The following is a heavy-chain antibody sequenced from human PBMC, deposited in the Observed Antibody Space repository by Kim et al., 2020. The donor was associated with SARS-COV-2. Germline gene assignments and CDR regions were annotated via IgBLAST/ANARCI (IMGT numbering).Heavy chain of an antibody. CDR3: AKGSPRITIFRTYFDY. V-gene: IGHV3-23*01. CDR2: ISGSGGST. J-gene: IGHJ4*02. D-gene: IGHD3-3*01. CDR1: GFTFSSYA. Sequence: GGSLRLSCAASGFTFSSYAMSWVRQAPGKGLEWVSAISGSGGSTYYADSVKGRFTISRDNSKNTLYLQMNSLRAEDTAVYYCAKGSPRITIFRTYFDYWGQGTLVTVSS.